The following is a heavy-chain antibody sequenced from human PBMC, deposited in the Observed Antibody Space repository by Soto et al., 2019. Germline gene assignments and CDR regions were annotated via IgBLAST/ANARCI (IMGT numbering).Heavy chain of an antibody. V-gene: IGHV3-30*18. CDR3: AKDVEALARVGGMDV. CDR2: ISYDGSNK. J-gene: IGHJ6*02. Sequence: PGGSLRLSCAASGFTFSIYGMHWVRHAPGKGLEWVAVISYDGSNKYYADSVKGRFTISRDNSKNTLYLQMNSLRAEDTAVYYCAKDVEALARVGGMDVWGQGTTVTVSS. CDR1: GFTFSIYG. D-gene: IGHD6-6*01.